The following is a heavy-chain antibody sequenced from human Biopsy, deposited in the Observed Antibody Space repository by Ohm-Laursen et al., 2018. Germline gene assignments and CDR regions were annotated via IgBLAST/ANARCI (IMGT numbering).Heavy chain of an antibody. CDR2: IYYSWTT. CDR3: ARAYFYGLGTSNYFFDS. CDR1: GGSIRSPDHR. D-gene: IGHD3-10*01. Sequence: SDTLSLTCTVSGGSIRSPDHRWNWVRRAPGKGLEWIGNIYYSWTTFYNPSLSRRVTMDLDTSSNQFSLKLKSVTSADTAVYFCARAYFYGLGTSNYFFDSWGRGALVTVSS. V-gene: IGHV4-39*01. J-gene: IGHJ4*02.